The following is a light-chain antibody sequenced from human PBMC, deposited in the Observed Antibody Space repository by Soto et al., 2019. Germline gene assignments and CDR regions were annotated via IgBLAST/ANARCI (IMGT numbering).Light chain of an antibody. CDR3: NSYTTGTTLV. J-gene: IGLJ3*02. CDR2: DVS. Sequence: QSVLTQPASVSGSPGQSITIACTGTTSDVGRYNYVSWHQQHPGKAPKLLIFDVSNRRSGVSDRFSGSKSRNTASLTISGLQAEDEADDYCNSYTTGTTLVFGGVTKLTVL. CDR1: TSDVGRYNY. V-gene: IGLV2-14*01.